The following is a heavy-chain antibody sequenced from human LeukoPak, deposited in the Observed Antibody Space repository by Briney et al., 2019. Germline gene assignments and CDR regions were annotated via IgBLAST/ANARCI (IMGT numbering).Heavy chain of an antibody. CDR2: IYYSGRT. CDR3: ARVSDGYYDGSGYYFDY. Sequence: PSETLSLTCTVSGGSISSYYWSWIRQPPGKGLEWLGYIYYSGRTNYNPSLKSRVTISVPTSKNQFSLKLSSVTAADTAVYYCARVSDGYYDGSGYYFDYWGQGTLVTVSS. J-gene: IGHJ4*02. CDR1: GGSISSYY. D-gene: IGHD3-22*01. V-gene: IGHV4-59*01.